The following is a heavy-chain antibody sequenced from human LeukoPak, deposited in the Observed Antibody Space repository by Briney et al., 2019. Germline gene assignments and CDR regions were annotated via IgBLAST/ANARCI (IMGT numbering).Heavy chain of an antibody. Sequence: GESLKISCKGSGYSFTSYWIGWVRQMPGKGLEWMGIIYPGNSDTRYSPSFQGQVTFSVDKSIATAFLHWSSLKASDSAIYYCARRQWLAGVHWYFDLWGRGTLVTVSS. CDR1: GYSFTSYW. V-gene: IGHV5-51*01. CDR3: ARRQWLAGVHWYFDL. D-gene: IGHD6-19*01. CDR2: IYPGNSDT. J-gene: IGHJ2*01.